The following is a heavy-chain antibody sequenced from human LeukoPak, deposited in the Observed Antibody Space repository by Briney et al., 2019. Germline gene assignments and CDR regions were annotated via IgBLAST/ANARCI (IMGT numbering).Heavy chain of an antibody. CDR1: GGTFSSYA. V-gene: IGHV1-69*04. J-gene: IGHJ4*02. CDR2: IIPILGIA. CDR3: AREYCSGGSCPFLDY. D-gene: IGHD2-15*01. Sequence: SVKVSCKASGGTFSSYAISWVRQAPGQGLEWMGRIIPILGIANYAQKFQGRVTITADKSTSTAYMELSSLRSEDTAVYYCAREYCSGGSCPFLDYWGQGTLVTVSS.